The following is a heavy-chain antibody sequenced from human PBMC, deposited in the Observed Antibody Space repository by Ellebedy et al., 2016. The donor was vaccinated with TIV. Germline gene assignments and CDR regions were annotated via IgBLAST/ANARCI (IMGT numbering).Heavy chain of an antibody. CDR1: GYTLTELS. V-gene: IGHV1-24*01. D-gene: IGHD6-19*01. Sequence: AASVKVSCKVSGYTLTELSMHWVRQAPGKGLEWMGGFDPEDGETIYAQKFQGRVTMTEDTSTDTAYIELSSLRSEDTAVYYCAAGFTIAVAGSIWGQGTMVTVSS. J-gene: IGHJ3*02. CDR3: AAGFTIAVAGSI. CDR2: FDPEDGET.